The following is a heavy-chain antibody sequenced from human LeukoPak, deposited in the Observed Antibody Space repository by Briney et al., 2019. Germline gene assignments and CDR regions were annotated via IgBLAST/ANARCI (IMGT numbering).Heavy chain of an antibody. D-gene: IGHD3-3*01. J-gene: IGHJ5*02. Sequence: GASVKVSCKASGYTFTGYYIHWVRQAPGQGLEWMGWINPNSGGTNYAQKFQGRVTMTRDTSISTAYMELNRLRSDDTAVYYCAPARSLGVANWRWFDPWGQGTLVTVSS. CDR1: GYTFTGYY. V-gene: IGHV1-2*02. CDR2: INPNSGGT. CDR3: APARSLGVANWRWFDP.